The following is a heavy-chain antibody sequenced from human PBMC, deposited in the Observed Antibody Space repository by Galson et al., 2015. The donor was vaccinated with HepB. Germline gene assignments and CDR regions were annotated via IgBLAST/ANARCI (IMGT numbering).Heavy chain of an antibody. V-gene: IGHV1-69*13. CDR2: IIPIFGTA. CDR3: ARDSEMATTIGYYGMDV. J-gene: IGHJ6*02. D-gene: IGHD5-24*01. Sequence: SVKVSCKASGGTFSSYAISWVRQAPGQGLEWMGGIIPIFGTANYAQKFQGRVTITADESTSTAYMELSSLRSEDTAVYYCARDSEMATTIGYYGMDVWGQGTTVTVSS. CDR1: GGTFSSYA.